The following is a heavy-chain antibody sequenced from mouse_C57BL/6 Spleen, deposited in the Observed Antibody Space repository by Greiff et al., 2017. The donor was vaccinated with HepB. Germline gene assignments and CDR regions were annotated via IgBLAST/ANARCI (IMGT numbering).Heavy chain of an antibody. CDR1: GYAFSSYW. J-gene: IGHJ4*01. CDR2: IYPGDGDT. CDR3: ARANWDGCYAMDY. D-gene: IGHD4-1*01. V-gene: IGHV1-80*01. Sequence: QVQLQQSGAELVKPGASVKISCKASGYAFSSYWMNWVKQRPGKGLEWIGQIYPGDGDTNYNGKFKGKATLTADKSSSTAYMQLSSLTSEDSAVYFRARANWDGCYAMDYWGQGTSVTVSS.